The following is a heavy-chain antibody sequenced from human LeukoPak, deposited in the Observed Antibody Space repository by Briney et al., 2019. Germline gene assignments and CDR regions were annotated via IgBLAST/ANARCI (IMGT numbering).Heavy chain of an antibody. CDR3: ARHDGSYYTYNFDY. V-gene: IGHV4-39*01. CDR2: VYYSGST. Sequence: PSDTLSLTCTVSGGSIRSSSYYWGWIRQPPGKGLEWIGSVYYSGSTNYRPSLRSRVAIAVDTSKNQFSLKLSSVTATDTAVYYCARHDGSYYTYNFDYWGQRTLVTVSS. J-gene: IGHJ4*02. CDR1: GGSIRSSSYY. D-gene: IGHD3-22*01.